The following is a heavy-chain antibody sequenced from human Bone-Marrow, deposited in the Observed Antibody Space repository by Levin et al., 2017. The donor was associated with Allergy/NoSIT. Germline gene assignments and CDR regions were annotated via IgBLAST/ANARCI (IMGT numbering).Heavy chain of an antibody. V-gene: IGHV3-15*07. CDR2: ITDGGTT. D-gene: IGHD2-21*01. Sequence: GGSLRLSCAASGFTFTNAWMNWVRQAPGKGLEWVGRITDGGTTHYAAPGKGRFTISRDDSKNTLYLQMNSLKTEDTAVYYCTTVECSDGECSSWAHHTCVDSWDQGTLVTVSS. CDR3: TTVECSDGECSSWAHHTCVDS. CDR1: GFTFTNAW. J-gene: IGHJ5*01.